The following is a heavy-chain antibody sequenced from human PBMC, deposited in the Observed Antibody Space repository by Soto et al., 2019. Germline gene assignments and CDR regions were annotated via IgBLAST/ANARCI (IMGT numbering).Heavy chain of an antibody. CDR3: ARDGKGLAAADPYYYYYGMDV. CDR2: ISSSSSYI. V-gene: IGHV3-21*01. J-gene: IGHJ6*02. CDR1: GFTFSSYS. Sequence: GGSLRLSRAASGFTFSSYSMNWVRQAPGKGLEWVSSISSSSSYIYYADSVKGRFTISRDNAKNSLYLQMNSLRAEDTAVYYCARDGKGLAAADPYYYYYGMDVWGQGTTVTVSS. D-gene: IGHD6-13*01.